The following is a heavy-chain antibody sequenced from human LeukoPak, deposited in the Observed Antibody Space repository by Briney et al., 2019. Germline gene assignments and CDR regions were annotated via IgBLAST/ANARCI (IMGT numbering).Heavy chain of an antibody. V-gene: IGHV3-30*18. CDR2: ISYDGSNK. CDR1: GFTFSSYG. J-gene: IGHJ4*02. D-gene: IGHD2-2*01. Sequence: GGSLRLSCAASGFTFSSYGMHWVRQAPGKGLEWVAVISYDGSNKYYADSVKGRFTISRDNSKNTLYLQMNSLRAEDTAVYYCAKEECSSTSCSHAFDYWGQGTLVTVSS. CDR3: AKEECSSTSCSHAFDY.